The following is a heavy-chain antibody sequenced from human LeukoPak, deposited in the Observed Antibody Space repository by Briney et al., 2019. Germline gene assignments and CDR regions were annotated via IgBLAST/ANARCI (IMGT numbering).Heavy chain of an antibody. Sequence: SETLSLTCAVYGGSFSGYYWSWIRQPPGKGLEWIGEINHSGSTNYNPSLKSRVTISVDTAKNQFSLKLSSVTAADTAVYYCARGPSGYYMDVWGKGTTVTVSS. V-gene: IGHV4-34*01. CDR1: GGSFSGYY. D-gene: IGHD3-10*01. CDR2: INHSGST. J-gene: IGHJ6*03. CDR3: ARGPSGYYMDV.